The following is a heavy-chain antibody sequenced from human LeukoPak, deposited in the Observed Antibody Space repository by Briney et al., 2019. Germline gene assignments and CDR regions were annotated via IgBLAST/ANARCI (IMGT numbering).Heavy chain of an antibody. V-gene: IGHV4-59*08. J-gene: IGHJ3*01. CDR2: IYHSGTT. CDR1: GGSIGSYY. D-gene: IGHD4-17*01. CDR3: ARQRDYADYLDAFDV. Sequence: SETLSLTCTVSGGSIGSYYWSWIRQPPGKGLECIGYIYHSGTTNYNPSLKSRATISADTSKNQFSLKLTSVTAADTAIYYCARQRDYADYLDAFDVWGQGTMVTVSS.